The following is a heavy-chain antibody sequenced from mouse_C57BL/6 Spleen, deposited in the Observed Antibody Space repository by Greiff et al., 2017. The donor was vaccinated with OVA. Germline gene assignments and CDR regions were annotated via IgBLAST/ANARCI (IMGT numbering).Heavy chain of an antibody. Sequence: VQLQQSGPELVKPGASVKISCKASGYSFTSYYIHWVKQRPEQGLEWIGWIYPGSGNTKYNEKFKGKATLTADTSSSTAYMQLSSLTSEDSAVYYCARVLLYAMDYWGQGTSVTVSS. CDR1: GYSFTSYY. V-gene: IGHV1-66*01. D-gene: IGHD1-1*01. CDR2: IYPGSGNT. J-gene: IGHJ4*01. CDR3: ARVLLYAMDY.